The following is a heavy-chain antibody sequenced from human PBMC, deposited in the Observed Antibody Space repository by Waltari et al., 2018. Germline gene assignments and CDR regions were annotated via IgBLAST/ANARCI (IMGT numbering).Heavy chain of an antibody. D-gene: IGHD4-17*01. Sequence: EVQLVESGGGLVQPGGSLRLSCAASGFTFSSHWMTWVRQAPGKGLEGLASIKKDGRESYYGDSVKGRFTISRDNTKNSLDLQMNSLRVEDTAVYYCARADYGGTADYDYWGQGTQVTVSS. CDR1: GFTFSSHW. CDR2: IKKDGRES. J-gene: IGHJ4*02. V-gene: IGHV3-7*04. CDR3: ARADYGGTADYDY.